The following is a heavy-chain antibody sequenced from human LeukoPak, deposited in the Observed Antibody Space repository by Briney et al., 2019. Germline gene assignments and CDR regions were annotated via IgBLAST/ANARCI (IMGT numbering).Heavy chain of an antibody. V-gene: IGHV4-61*02. D-gene: IGHD6-19*01. CDR1: GGSISSGSYY. J-gene: IGHJ6*03. CDR3: ARAAVAGTKYYMDV. Sequence: SQTLSLTCTVSGGSISSGSYYWSWIRQPAGKGLEWIGRIYTSGSTNYNPSLKSRVTISVDTSKNQFSLKLSSVTAADTAVYYCARAAVAGTKYYMDVWGKGTTVTISS. CDR2: IYTSGST.